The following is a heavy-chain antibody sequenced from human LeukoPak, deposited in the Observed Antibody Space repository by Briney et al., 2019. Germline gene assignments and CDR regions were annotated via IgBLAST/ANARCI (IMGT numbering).Heavy chain of an antibody. CDR3: AREVYDSSGYYMGYYFDY. V-gene: IGHV1-2*02. CDR2: INPNSGGT. Sequence: GASVKVPCKASGYTFTGYYMHWVRQAPGQGLEWMGWINPNSGGTNYAQKFQGRVTMTRDTSISTAYMELSRLRSDDTAVYYCAREVYDSSGYYMGYYFDYWGQGTLVTVSS. CDR1: GYTFTGYY. J-gene: IGHJ4*02. D-gene: IGHD3-22*01.